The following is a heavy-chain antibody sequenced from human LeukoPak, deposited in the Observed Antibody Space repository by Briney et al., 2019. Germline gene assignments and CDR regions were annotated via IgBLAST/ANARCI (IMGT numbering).Heavy chain of an antibody. V-gene: IGHV4-30-2*01. CDR3: ARLKYCSGGSCYLYLDY. Sequence: SETLSLTCAVSGGSISSGGYSWSWIRQPPGKGLEWIGYIYHSGSTYYNPSLKSRVTISVDRSKNQFSLKLSSVAAADTAVYYCARLKYCSGGSCYLYLDYWGQGTLVTVSS. J-gene: IGHJ4*02. D-gene: IGHD2-15*01. CDR1: GGSISSGGYS. CDR2: IYHSGST.